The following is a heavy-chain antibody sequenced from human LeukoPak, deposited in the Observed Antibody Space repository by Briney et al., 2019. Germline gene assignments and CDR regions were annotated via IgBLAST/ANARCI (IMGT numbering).Heavy chain of an antibody. V-gene: IGHV3-23*01. CDR2: ISDSGGTT. D-gene: IGHD3-22*01. CDR3: AKRPYSSGYYHFTY. J-gene: IGHJ4*02. Sequence: GGSLRLSCAASGFTFSSYAMSWVRQAPGKGLEWVSGISDSGGTTYYADSVKGRFTISRDNSKNTMYLQMNSLRAEDTAVYYCAKRPYSSGYYHFTYWGQATLVTVSS. CDR1: GFTFSSYA.